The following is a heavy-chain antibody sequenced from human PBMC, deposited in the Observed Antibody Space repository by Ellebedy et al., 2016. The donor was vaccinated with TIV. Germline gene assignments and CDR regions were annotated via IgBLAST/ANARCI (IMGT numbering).Heavy chain of an antibody. D-gene: IGHD1-1*01. V-gene: IGHV3-23*01. J-gene: IGHJ4*02. CDR2: ISGTGGST. CDR1: GFTFSSYA. CDR3: ARKTDTGTSGDY. Sequence: GESLKISCAASGFTFSSYAMSWVRQAPGRGLEWVSIISGTGGSTNYADSVKVRFTISRDNSRNTLYLQINSLRAEDTAMYYCARKTDTGTSGDYWGQGTPVTVSS.